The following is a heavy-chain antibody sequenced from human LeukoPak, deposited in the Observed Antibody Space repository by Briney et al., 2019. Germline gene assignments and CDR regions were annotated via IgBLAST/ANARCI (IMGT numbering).Heavy chain of an antibody. CDR2: IYYSGST. Sequence: SETLSLTCTVSGGSISSYYWSWIRQPPGKGLEWIGYIYYSGSTNYNPSLKSRITISLDRSKNQFSLRLSSVTAADTAVYYCARASTKIVANWFDPWGQGTLFTVSS. V-gene: IGHV4-59*01. J-gene: IGHJ5*02. CDR3: ARASTKIVANWFDP. D-gene: IGHD5-12*01. CDR1: GGSISSYY.